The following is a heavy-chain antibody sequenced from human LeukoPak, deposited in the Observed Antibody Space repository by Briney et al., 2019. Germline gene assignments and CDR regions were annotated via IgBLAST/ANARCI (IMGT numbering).Heavy chain of an antibody. CDR2: IYTSGTT. V-gene: IGHV4-61*02. CDR1: GGSISSGSYY. Sequence: PSETLSLTCTVSGGSISSGSYYWSWIRQPAGKGLEWIGRIYTSGTTNYNPSLKSRVTISVDTSKNQFSLKLSSVTAADTAVYYCARARDGYNLRFDYWGQGTLVTVSS. D-gene: IGHD5-24*01. J-gene: IGHJ4*02. CDR3: ARARDGYNLRFDY.